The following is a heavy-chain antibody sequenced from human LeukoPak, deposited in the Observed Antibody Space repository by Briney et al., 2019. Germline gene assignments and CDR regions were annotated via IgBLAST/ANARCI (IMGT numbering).Heavy chain of an antibody. V-gene: IGHV3-23*01. CDR3: AKGVTGSCSSTSCYSMDV. D-gene: IGHD2-2*01. CDR2: ISGSGGST. CDR1: GFTFSSYA. Sequence: GGSLRLSCAASGFTFSSYAMSWVRQAPGKGLEWVSAISGSGGSTYYADSVKGRFTISRDNSKNTLYLQMNSLRAEDTAVYYCAKGVTGSCSSTSCYSMDVWGKGTTVTVSS. J-gene: IGHJ6*04.